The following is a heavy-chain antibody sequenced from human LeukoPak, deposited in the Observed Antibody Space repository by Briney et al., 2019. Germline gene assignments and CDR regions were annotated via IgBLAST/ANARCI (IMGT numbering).Heavy chain of an antibody. CDR3: ARAISYYDFWSGLLESYYYYCMDV. CDR1: GGSFSGYY. CDR2: IIHSGST. D-gene: IGHD3-3*01. V-gene: IGHV4-34*12. J-gene: IGHJ6*03. Sequence: SETLSLTCAVYGGSFSGYYWSWIRQPPGKGLEWIGEIIHSGSTNYNPSLKSRVTISVDTSKNLFSLKLSSVTAADTAVYYCARAISYYDFWSGLLESYYYYCMDVWGKGTTVTVSS.